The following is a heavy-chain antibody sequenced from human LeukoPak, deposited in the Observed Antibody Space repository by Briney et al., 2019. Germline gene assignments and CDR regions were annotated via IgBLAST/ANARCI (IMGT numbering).Heavy chain of an antibody. D-gene: IGHD6-19*01. Sequence: GAPVKVSCKPSGYTFTGYYMHWVRQAPGQGLEWMGWINPNSGGTNYAQKFQGRVTMTRDTSISTAYMELSRLRSDDTAVYYCARAVVLIAVADPDAFDIWGQGTMVTVSS. CDR1: GYTFTGYY. V-gene: IGHV1-2*02. CDR3: ARAVVLIAVADPDAFDI. CDR2: INPNSGGT. J-gene: IGHJ3*02.